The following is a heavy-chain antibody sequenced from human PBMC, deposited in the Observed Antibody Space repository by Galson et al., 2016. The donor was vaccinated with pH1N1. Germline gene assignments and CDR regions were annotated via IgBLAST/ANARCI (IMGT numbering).Heavy chain of an antibody. V-gene: IGHV1-2*06. CDR2: INPNNGDT. D-gene: IGHD3-22*01. Sequence: SVKVSCKASEYTFIGYYIHWMRQAPGHGLAWMGRINPNNGDTHSAQNFQGRVTMTRDTSISTAYMELNSLRSDDTAVYYCARVNTYDSSGYYPFDYWGQGTQVTVSS. CDR3: ARVNTYDSSGYYPFDY. CDR1: EYTFIGYY. J-gene: IGHJ4*02.